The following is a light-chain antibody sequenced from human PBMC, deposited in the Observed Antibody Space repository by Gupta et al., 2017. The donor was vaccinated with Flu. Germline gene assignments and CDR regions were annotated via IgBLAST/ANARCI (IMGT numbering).Light chain of an antibody. V-gene: IGKV3-11*01. J-gene: IGKJ4*01. CDR3: QQRSNWPGT. Sequence: EIVLTQSPATLSLSPGERATLPCRASQSVSRSLAWYQQKPGQAPRLLIYETVHRATGISVRFSGSGSGTDFTLTISGLEPEDSAVYYCQQRSNWPGTFGGGTKVEIK. CDR2: ETV. CDR1: QSVSRS.